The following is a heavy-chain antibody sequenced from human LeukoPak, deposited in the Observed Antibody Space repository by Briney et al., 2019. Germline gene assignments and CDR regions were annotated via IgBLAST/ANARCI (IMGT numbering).Heavy chain of an antibody. V-gene: IGHV4-59*08. CDR1: GCSISSYY. CDR3: ARHASSRWLQSEGTYFDY. Sequence: SETLSLTCTVSGCSISSYYWSWLRQPPGKGLEWIGYIYYSGSTNYNPSLKSRVTISVDTSKNQFSLKLSSVTAADTAVYYCARHASSRWLQSEGTYFDYWGQGTLVTVSS. J-gene: IGHJ4*02. CDR2: IYYSGST. D-gene: IGHD5-24*01.